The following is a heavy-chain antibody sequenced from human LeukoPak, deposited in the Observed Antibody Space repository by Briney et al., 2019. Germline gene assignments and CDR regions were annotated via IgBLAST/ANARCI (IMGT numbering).Heavy chain of an antibody. D-gene: IGHD3-3*01. CDR3: ARAPPGDFWSGYYTGASDYMDG. J-gene: IGHJ6*03. V-gene: IGHV1-69*01. Sequence: SVQVSFQASGGTFSSYAISWVRQAPGQGLEWMGGIIPIFGTANYAQKFQGRVTITADESTSTAYMELSSLRSEDTAVYYCARAPPGDFWSGYYTGASDYMDGWGKGTTVTVSS. CDR2: IIPIFGTA. CDR1: GGTFSSYA.